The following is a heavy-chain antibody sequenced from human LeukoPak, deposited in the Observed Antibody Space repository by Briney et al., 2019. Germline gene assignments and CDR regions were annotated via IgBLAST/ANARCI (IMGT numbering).Heavy chain of an antibody. Sequence: GASVKVSCKASGYTFTSYAMHWVRQAPGQRLEWMGWINAGNGNTKYSQEFQGRVTITRDTSASTAYMELSSLRSEDMAVYYRARLKRDIVVVPAATSDFRYFYYMDVWGKGTTVTISS. V-gene: IGHV1-3*03. J-gene: IGHJ6*03. CDR1: GYTFTSYA. CDR3: ARLKRDIVVVPAATSDFRYFYYMDV. D-gene: IGHD2-2*01. CDR2: INAGNGNT.